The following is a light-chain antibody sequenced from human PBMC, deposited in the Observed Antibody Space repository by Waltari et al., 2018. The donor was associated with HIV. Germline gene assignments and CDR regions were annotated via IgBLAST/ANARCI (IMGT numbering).Light chain of an antibody. CDR2: KAS. Sequence: DIQMNQSPSTLSASVGDRVTITCRASQTISDWLAWYQQKPGSAPNLLIYKASDLETGVPSRFSGSGSGTEFTLTISGLQPGDSANYFCQQYNIYPYTFGQGTKVEIK. J-gene: IGKJ1*01. CDR1: QTISDW. V-gene: IGKV1-5*03. CDR3: QQYNIYPYT.